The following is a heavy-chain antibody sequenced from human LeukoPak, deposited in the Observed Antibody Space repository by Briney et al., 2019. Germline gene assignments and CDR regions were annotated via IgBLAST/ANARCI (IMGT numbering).Heavy chain of an antibody. CDR2: IYYSGST. D-gene: IGHD2-15*01. CDR3: ARQAYCSGGSCYSTNWFDP. J-gene: IGHJ5*02. CDR1: GVSISSGGYY. Sequence: PSETLSLTCTVSGVSISSGGYYWSWIRQHPGKGLEWIGYIYYSGSTYYNPSLKSRVTISVDTSKNQFSLKLSSVTAADTAVYYCARQAYCSGGSCYSTNWFDPWGQGALVTVSS. V-gene: IGHV4-31*03.